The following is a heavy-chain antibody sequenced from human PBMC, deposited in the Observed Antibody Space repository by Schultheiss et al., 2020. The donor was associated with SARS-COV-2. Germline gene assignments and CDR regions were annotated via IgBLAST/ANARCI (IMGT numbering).Heavy chain of an antibody. D-gene: IGHD2-15*01. CDR3: GGDKGNCGSGTCYSYGLVDH. V-gene: IGHV3-23*01. CDR1: GFTFSTYA. J-gene: IGHJ5*02. CDR2: ITSGVDNK. Sequence: GGSLRLSCAASGFTFSTYAMNWVRQAPGKGLEWVSGITSGVDNKYYADSVKGRFSIWRDNSKNTLYLQMNSLRAEDTAVYYCGGDKGNCGSGTCYSYGLVDHWGQGTLVTVSS.